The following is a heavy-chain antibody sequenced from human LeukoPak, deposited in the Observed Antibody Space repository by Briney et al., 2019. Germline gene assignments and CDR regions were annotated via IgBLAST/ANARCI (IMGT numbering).Heavy chain of an antibody. Sequence: GGSLRLSCAASGFTFSSYWTSWVRQAPGKGLEWVANIKQDGSEKYYVDSVKGRFTISRDNAKNSLYLQMNSLRAEDTAVYYCARDRGNRFDPWGQGTLVTVSS. D-gene: IGHD2/OR15-2a*01. CDR2: IKQDGSEK. CDR3: ARDRGNRFDP. V-gene: IGHV3-7*01. J-gene: IGHJ5*02. CDR1: GFTFSSYW.